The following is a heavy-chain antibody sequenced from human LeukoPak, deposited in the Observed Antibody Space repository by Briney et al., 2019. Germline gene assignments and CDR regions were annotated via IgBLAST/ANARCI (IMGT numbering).Heavy chain of an antibody. Sequence: GGSLRLSCAASGFTFSSYAMHWVRQAPGKGLEWVAVISYDGSNKYYADSVKGRFTISRDNSKNTLYLQMNSLRAEDTAVYYCAKDGYGGSYYYFDYWGQGTLVTVSS. CDR1: GFTFSSYA. V-gene: IGHV3-30-3*01. D-gene: IGHD1-26*01. CDR3: AKDGYGGSYYYFDY. J-gene: IGHJ4*02. CDR2: ISYDGSNK.